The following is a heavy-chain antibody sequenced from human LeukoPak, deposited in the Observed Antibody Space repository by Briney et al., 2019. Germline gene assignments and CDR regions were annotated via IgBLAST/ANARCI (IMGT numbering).Heavy chain of an antibody. Sequence: SQTLSLTCTVSGGSISSGSYYWSWIRQPAGTGLEWIGCIYTSGSTNYNPSLKSRVTISVDTSKNQFSLKLSSVTAADTAVYYCARGEYFDAFDIWGQGTMVTVSS. D-gene: IGHD2/OR15-2a*01. CDR1: GGSISSGSYY. V-gene: IGHV4-61*02. CDR2: IYTSGST. CDR3: ARGEYFDAFDI. J-gene: IGHJ3*02.